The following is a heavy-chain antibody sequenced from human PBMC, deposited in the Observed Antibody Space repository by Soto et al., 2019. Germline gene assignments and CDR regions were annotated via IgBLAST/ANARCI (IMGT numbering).Heavy chain of an antibody. D-gene: IGHD6-13*01. J-gene: IGHJ4*02. CDR2: IYPGDSDT. V-gene: IGHV5-51*01. Sequence: PGESLKISCKGSGYSFTSYWIGWVRQMPGKGLEWMGIIYPGDSDTRYSPSFQGQVTILADKSISTAYLQWSSLKASDTAMYYCARVLSSSWFLFDEWGQGSLVTGSS. CDR3: ARVLSSSWFLFDE. CDR1: GYSFTSYW.